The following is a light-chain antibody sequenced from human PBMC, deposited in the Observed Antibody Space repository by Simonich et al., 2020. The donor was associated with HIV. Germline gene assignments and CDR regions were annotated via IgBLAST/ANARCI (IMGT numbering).Light chain of an antibody. CDR2: YAS. V-gene: IGKV3-15*01. CDR1: QNIAGN. CDR3: QQYGSSPRT. J-gene: IGKJ1*01. Sequence: EIVMTQSPATLSVSPGERATLSCRASQNIAGNLAWYQQKPGQAPRLFIYYASTRATGVPARFSGSGFGTDFTLTISRLEPEDFAVYYCQQYGSSPRTFGQGTKVEIK.